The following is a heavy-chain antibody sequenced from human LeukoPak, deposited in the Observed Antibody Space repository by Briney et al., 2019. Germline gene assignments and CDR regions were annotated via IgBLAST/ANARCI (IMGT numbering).Heavy chain of an antibody. Sequence: GGPLRLSCAASGFTFTSYWMYWVRHAPGKGLVWVSLINTDGSTTNYADSVKGRFTISRDNAKNTVYLQMNSLRAEDTAVYYCYGGNAENWGQGTLVTVSS. CDR1: GFTFTSYW. D-gene: IGHD4-23*01. V-gene: IGHV3-74*01. CDR2: INTDGSTT. J-gene: IGHJ1*01. CDR3: YGGNAEN.